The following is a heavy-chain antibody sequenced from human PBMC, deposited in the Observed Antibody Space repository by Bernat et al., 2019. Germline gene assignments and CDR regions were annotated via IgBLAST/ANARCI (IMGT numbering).Heavy chain of an antibody. V-gene: IGHV3-11*01. CDR2: ISSSGSTI. D-gene: IGHD3-22*01. CDR1: GFTFSDYY. Sequence: QVQLVESGGGLVKPGGSLRLSCAASGFTFSDYYMSWIRQAPGKGLEWVSYISSSGSTIYYADSVKGRFTISRDNAKNSLYLQMNSLRAEDTAVYYCARDQRPHYYDSGGYQAYYFDYWGQGTLVTVSS. CDR3: ARDQRPHYYDSGGYQAYYFDY. J-gene: IGHJ4*02.